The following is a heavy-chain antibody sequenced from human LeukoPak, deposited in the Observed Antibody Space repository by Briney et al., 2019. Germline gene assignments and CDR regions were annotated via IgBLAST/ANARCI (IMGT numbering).Heavy chain of an antibody. V-gene: IGHV1-2*06. Sequence: GASVKVSCKASGYTFTGYYMYWVRQAPGQHLEWMGRINPNSGGTDNAQNFQGRVTMTRDTSISTAYMELSRLRSDDTAVYYCARGYCSGGTCYLVENWFDPWGQGTLVTVSS. CDR2: INPNSGGT. CDR1: GYTFTGYY. CDR3: ARGYCSGGTCYLVENWFDP. J-gene: IGHJ5*02. D-gene: IGHD2-15*01.